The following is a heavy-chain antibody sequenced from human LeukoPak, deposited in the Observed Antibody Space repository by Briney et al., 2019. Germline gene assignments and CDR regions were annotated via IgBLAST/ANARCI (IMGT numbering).Heavy chain of an antibody. V-gene: IGHV3-23*01. D-gene: IGHD3-16*01. Sequence: GGSLRLSCAASAFTFSSYAMSWVRQAPGKGLEWVSAISGSGASTYYADSVKGRFTISRDNSRATLYLQMNSLRAEDTAVYYCAKGYYDYVWGSYYFDYWGQGTLVTVSS. CDR1: AFTFSSYA. CDR3: AKGYYDYVWGSYYFDY. CDR2: ISGSGAST. J-gene: IGHJ4*02.